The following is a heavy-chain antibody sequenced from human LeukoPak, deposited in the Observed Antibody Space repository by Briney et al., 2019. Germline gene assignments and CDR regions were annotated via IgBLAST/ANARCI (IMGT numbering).Heavy chain of an antibody. CDR1: GGSISSSSYY. V-gene: IGHV4-39*07. CDR2: IYYSGST. Sequence: PSETLSLTCTVSGGSISSSSYYWGWIRQPPGKGLEWIGSIYYSGSTYYNPSLKSRVTISVDTSKNQFSLKLSSVTAADTAVYYCAKGGPHASYYYGMDVWGQGTTVTVSS. CDR3: AKGGPHASYYYGMDV. J-gene: IGHJ6*02.